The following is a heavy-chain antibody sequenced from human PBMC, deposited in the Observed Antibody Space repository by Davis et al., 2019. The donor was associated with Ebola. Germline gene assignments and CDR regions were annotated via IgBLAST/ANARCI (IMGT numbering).Heavy chain of an antibody. V-gene: IGHV3-30*18. J-gene: IGHJ4*02. CDR3: AKGTRDSGFWSGCFEY. Sequence: GESLKISCAASGFTFSTYGMHWVRQAPGKGLEWVALISNDGSNKYYSDSVKGRFTISRDNSKNTLYLQMNSLRAEDTAVYYCAKGTRDSGFWSGCFEYWGQGTLVTVSS. D-gene: IGHD3-3*01. CDR1: GFTFSTYG. CDR2: ISNDGSNK.